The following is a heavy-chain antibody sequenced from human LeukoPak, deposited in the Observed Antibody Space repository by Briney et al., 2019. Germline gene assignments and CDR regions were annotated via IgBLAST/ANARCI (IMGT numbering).Heavy chain of an antibody. Sequence: GGSLRLSCAASGFTFGSYAMSWVRQAPGKGLEWVSAISGSGTNTYYADSVKGRFTISRDNSKNTLYLQMNSLRAEDTAVYYCAKDDYYDTSGYRDWGQGTLVTVSS. J-gene: IGHJ4*02. D-gene: IGHD3-22*01. CDR2: ISGSGTNT. CDR1: GFTFGSYA. V-gene: IGHV3-23*01. CDR3: AKDDYYDTSGYRD.